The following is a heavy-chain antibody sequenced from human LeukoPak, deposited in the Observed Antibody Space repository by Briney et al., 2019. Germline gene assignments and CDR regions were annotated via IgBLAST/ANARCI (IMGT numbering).Heavy chain of an antibody. CDR3: ARGRDYRRALDI. CDR2: INHSGST. V-gene: IGHV4-34*01. J-gene: IGHJ3*02. D-gene: IGHD4-11*01. Sequence: PSETLSLTCAVYGGSFSGYYWSWIRQPPGKGLEWIGEINHSGSTNYNPSLKSRVTISVDTSKNQFSLKLSSVTAADTAVYYCARGRDYRRALDIWGQGTMVTVSS. CDR1: GGSFSGYY.